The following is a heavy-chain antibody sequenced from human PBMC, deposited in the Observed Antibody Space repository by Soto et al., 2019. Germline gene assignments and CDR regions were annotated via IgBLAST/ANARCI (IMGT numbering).Heavy chain of an antibody. CDR2: INHSGSS. CDR3: AREGRQRLGRRAFDI. CDR1: GGSFSGYY. Sequence: SETLSLTCVVYGGSFSGYYWNWIRQPPGKGLEWIGEINHSGSSNYNPSLKSRVTISVDTSKNQFSLKLSSVTAADTAVYYCAREGRQRLGRRAFDIWGQGTMVTVSS. D-gene: IGHD6-25*01. J-gene: IGHJ3*02. V-gene: IGHV4-34*01.